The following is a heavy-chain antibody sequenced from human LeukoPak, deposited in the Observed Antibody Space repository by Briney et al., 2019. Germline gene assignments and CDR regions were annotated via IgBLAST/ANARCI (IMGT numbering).Heavy chain of an antibody. Sequence: ASVKVPCKGSGYTFTRYTMNWVRQAPGQGLEWLGCINTNTGEPTYAPGFIGRLVFSLDTSVSTTHLQISSLKAEDTAIYFCAAGPISLPSGETNDYWGQGTLVTVSS. J-gene: IGHJ4*02. CDR2: INTNTGEP. D-gene: IGHD3-10*01. CDR1: GYTFTRYT. CDR3: AAGPISLPSGETNDY. V-gene: IGHV7-4-1*02.